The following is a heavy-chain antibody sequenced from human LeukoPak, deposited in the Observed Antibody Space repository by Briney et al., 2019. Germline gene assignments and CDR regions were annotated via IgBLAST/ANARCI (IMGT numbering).Heavy chain of an antibody. CDR2: INHSGST. V-gene: IGHV4-34*01. Sequence: SETLSLTCAVYGGSFSGYCWSWIRQPPGKGLEWVGEINHSGSTNYNPSLKSRVTISVDTSKNQFSLKLSSVTAADTAVYYCAGGYSSSWYPIYYYYYYMDVWGKGTTVTVSS. CDR1: GGSFSGYC. CDR3: AGGYSSSWYPIYYYYYYMDV. J-gene: IGHJ6*03. D-gene: IGHD6-13*01.